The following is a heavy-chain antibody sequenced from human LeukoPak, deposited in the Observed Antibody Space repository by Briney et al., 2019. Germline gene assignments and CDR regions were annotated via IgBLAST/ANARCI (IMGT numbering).Heavy chain of an antibody. Sequence: GGSLRLSCAASGFTFSSYWIHWVRQAPGKGLVWFSRINTDGSSTTYADSVKGRFTISRDNAKNTLYLQMNSLRAEDTAVYYCARDTYDGFDIWGQGTMVTVSS. CDR1: GFTFSSYW. CDR3: ARDTYDGFDI. V-gene: IGHV3-74*01. CDR2: INTDGSST. J-gene: IGHJ3*02.